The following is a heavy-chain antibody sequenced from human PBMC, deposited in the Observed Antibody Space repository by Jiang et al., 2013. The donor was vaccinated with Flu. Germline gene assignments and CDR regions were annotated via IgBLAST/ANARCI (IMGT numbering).Heavy chain of an antibody. D-gene: IGHD4-23*01. Sequence: GPGLVKPSETLSLTCTVSGGSISSYYWSWIRQPPGKGLEWIGYIYYNGSTNYNPSLKSRVTISVDTSKNQFSLKLSSVTAADTAVYYCARELDDCGGISDWYFDLWGRGTLVTVSS. V-gene: IGHV4-59*01. CDR2: IYYNGST. CDR1: GGSISSYY. CDR3: ARELDDCGGISDWYFDL. J-gene: IGHJ2*01.